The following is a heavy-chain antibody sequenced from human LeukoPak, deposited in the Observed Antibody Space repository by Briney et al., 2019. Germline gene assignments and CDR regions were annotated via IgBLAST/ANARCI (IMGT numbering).Heavy chain of an antibody. Sequence: GASVKVSCKASGYTFTSYGISWVRQAPGQGLEWMGWISAYNGDTNYAQKLQGRVTMTTDTSTSTAYMELRSLRSDDTAVYYCARDRSHSASIRFLDRLFDYWGQGTLVTVSS. V-gene: IGHV1-18*01. J-gene: IGHJ4*02. CDR1: GYTFTSYG. D-gene: IGHD3/OR15-3a*01. CDR2: ISAYNGDT. CDR3: ARDRSHSASIRFLDRLFDY.